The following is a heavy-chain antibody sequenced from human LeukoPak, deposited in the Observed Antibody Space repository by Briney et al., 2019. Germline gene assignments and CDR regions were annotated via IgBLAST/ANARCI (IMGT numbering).Heavy chain of an antibody. D-gene: IGHD5-18*01. J-gene: IGHJ6*02. Sequence: PGRSLRLSCTGSGFTFGDHAMSWVRQAPGKGLEWVGFIRSKAYRGTTEYAASVKGRFTISRDDSPSIAYLQMNSLRTEDTAVYYCARGPIQLWIHNAMDVWGQGTTVTVSS. CDR2: IRSKAYRGTT. CDR1: GFTFGDHA. V-gene: IGHV3-49*04. CDR3: ARGPIQLWIHNAMDV.